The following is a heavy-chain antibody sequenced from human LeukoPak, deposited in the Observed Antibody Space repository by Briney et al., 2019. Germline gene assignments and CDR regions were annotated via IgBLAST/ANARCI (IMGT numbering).Heavy chain of an antibody. CDR3: ARGSSAPWFDP. CDR2: IKQDGREK. Sequence: GGSLRLSCAASGFTFSSYWMSWVRQAPGKGLEWVANIKQDGREKDYVDSVKGRFTISRDNAKNSLYLQMNSLRAEDTAVYYCARGSSAPWFDPWGQGTLVTVSS. V-gene: IGHV3-7*01. D-gene: IGHD6-25*01. CDR1: GFTFSSYW. J-gene: IGHJ5*02.